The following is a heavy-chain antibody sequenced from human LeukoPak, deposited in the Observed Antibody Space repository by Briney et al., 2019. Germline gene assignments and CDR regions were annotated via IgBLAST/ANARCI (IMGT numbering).Heavy chain of an antibody. D-gene: IGHD6-13*01. CDR3: AGISSSWYGDGDY. CDR1: GYTFTGYY. CDR2: INPDSGVT. V-gene: IGHV1-2*02. J-gene: IGHJ4*02. Sequence: ASVKVSRKASGYTFTGYYIHWVRQAPGQGLEWMGWINPDSGVTNNAQKFQGRVTMTRDTSISTAYMELSRLRSDDTAVYYCAGISSSWYGDGDYWGQGTLVTVSS.